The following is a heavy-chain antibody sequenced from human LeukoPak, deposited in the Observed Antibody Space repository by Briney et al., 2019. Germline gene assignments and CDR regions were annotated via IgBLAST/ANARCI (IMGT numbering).Heavy chain of an antibody. V-gene: IGHV4-34*01. CDR2: INHSGST. Sequence: SETLSLTCAVYGGSFSGHYWSWIRQPPGKGLEWIGEINHSGSTKYNPSLKSRVTISIDTSKYQFSLKLSSVTAADTAVYYCVRGRPDTAVAQRLIFDYWGQGTLVTVSS. J-gene: IGHJ4*02. D-gene: IGHD5-18*01. CDR3: VRGRPDTAVAQRLIFDY. CDR1: GGSFSGHY.